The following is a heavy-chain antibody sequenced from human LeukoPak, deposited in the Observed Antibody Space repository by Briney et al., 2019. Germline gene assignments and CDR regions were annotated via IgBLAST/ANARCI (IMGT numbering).Heavy chain of an antibody. D-gene: IGHD2-21*02. Sequence: GSSVKVSCKASGGTFSSYAISWVRQAPGQGLEWMGRLIPIFGTANYAQKFQGRVTITTDESTSTAYMELSSLRSEDTAVYYCARGCGGDCSSAFDIWGQGTMVTVSS. CDR1: GGTFSSYA. CDR2: LIPIFGTA. V-gene: IGHV1-69*05. J-gene: IGHJ3*02. CDR3: ARGCGGDCSSAFDI.